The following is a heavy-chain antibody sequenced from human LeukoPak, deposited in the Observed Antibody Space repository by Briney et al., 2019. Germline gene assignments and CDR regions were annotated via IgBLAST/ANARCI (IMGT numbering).Heavy chain of an antibody. CDR3: ARGRSNYYGMDV. CDR1: DVSINSYY. Sequence: TTSETLSLTCSVSDVSINSYYWNWIRRPPGKGLEWIGYIYYNGNTNYSPSFKSRVTMSVDTSKNLFSLKVSSVTAADTAVYYCARGRSNYYGMDVWGQGTTVTVSS. D-gene: IGHD1-26*01. V-gene: IGHV4-59*01. J-gene: IGHJ6*02. CDR2: IYYNGNT.